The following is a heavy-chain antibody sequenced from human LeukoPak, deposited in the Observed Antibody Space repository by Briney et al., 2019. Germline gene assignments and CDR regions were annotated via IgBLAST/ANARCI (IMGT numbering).Heavy chain of an antibody. V-gene: IGHV3-21*01. Sequence: GGSLRLSCAGSGFALKSYSLTWVRQAPGKGLEWVSSISSTSAYIHYADSVKGRFTISRDNAKNSLYLQMNSLRAEDTAVYYCAREDSYYYGSGSYPFDYWGQGTLVTVSS. CDR3: AREDSYYYGSGSYPFDY. CDR1: GFALKSYS. J-gene: IGHJ4*02. CDR2: ISSTSAYI. D-gene: IGHD3-10*01.